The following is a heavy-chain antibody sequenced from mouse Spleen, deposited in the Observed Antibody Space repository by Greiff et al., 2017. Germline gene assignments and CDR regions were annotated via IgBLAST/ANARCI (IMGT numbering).Heavy chain of an antibody. V-gene: IGHV1-64*01. Sequence: QVQLQQPGAELVKPGASVKLSCKASGYTFTSYWMHWVKQRPGQGLEWIGMIHPNSGSTNYNEKFKSKATLTVDKSSSTAYMQLSSLTSEDSAVYYCALYYDYDRGFAYWGQGTLVTVSA. CDR3: ALYYDYDRGFAY. CDR2: IHPNSGST. D-gene: IGHD2-4*01. CDR1: GYTFTSYW. J-gene: IGHJ3*01.